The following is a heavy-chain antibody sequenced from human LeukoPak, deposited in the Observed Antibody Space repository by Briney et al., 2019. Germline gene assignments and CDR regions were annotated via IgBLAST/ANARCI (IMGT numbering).Heavy chain of an antibody. CDR1: GFTFSSNY. Sequence: GGSLRLSCAASGFTFSSNYMSWVRQAPGKGLEWVSYIGTSSSPKYYADSVKGRFTISRDNDKNSIYLQMDSLRDEDTAVYYCARGNRGLSPDYWGQGTLVTVSS. D-gene: IGHD1-14*01. CDR2: IGTSSSPK. V-gene: IGHV3-48*02. CDR3: ARGNRGLSPDY. J-gene: IGHJ4*02.